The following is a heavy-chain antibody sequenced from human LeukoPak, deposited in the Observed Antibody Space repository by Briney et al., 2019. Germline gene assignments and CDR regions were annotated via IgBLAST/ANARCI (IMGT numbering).Heavy chain of an antibody. CDR1: GYTFISYG. Sequence: GASVKVSCKASGYTFISYGISWVRRAPGQGLEWMGWISAYSGTTKYTQKLRGRVTMTTETSTSTAYMELGSLRSDDTAVYYCARLRVINGDLDYWGQGTLVTVSS. V-gene: IGHV1-18*01. CDR2: ISAYSGTT. J-gene: IGHJ4*02. CDR3: ARLRVINGDLDY.